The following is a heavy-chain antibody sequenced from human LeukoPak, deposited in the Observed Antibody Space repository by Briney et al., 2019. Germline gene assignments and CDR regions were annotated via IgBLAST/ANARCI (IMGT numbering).Heavy chain of an antibody. Sequence: GGSLRLSFVASGFTFSNYWMSWVRQAPGKGLEWVANIKEDGSEKFYVDSVKGRFTISRDNADNLMYLQINSLRAEDTAVYYCAGCISKNCDDAIDIWGRGTMVSVSS. CDR3: AGCISKNCDDAIDI. J-gene: IGHJ3*02. CDR1: GFTFSNYW. CDR2: IKEDGSEK. V-gene: IGHV3-7*01. D-gene: IGHD2-2*01.